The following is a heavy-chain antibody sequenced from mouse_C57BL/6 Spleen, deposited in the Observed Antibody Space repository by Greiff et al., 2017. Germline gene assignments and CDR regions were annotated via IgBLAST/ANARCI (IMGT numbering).Heavy chain of an antibody. D-gene: IGHD4-1*01. Sequence: VQLQQSGAELVRPGASVKLSCKASGYTFTDYYINWVKQRPGQGLEWIARIYPGSGNTYYNEKFKGKATLTAEKSSSTAYMQLSSLTSEDSAVYFCARCNWENAMDYWGQGTSVTVSS. V-gene: IGHV1-76*01. CDR3: ARCNWENAMDY. CDR2: IYPGSGNT. CDR1: GYTFTDYY. J-gene: IGHJ4*01.